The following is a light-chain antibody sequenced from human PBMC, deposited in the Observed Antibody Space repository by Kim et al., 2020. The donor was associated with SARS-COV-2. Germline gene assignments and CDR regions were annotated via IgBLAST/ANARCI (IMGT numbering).Light chain of an antibody. Sequence: IVLTQSPGTLSVSPGERATLSCTASQSVSSSYLAWYQHKPGQAPRLLMYSASSRATGIPDRFSGSGSGTDFTLTISRLEPEDFAVYYCQQYGSLITFGQGTRLEIK. CDR2: SAS. CDR1: QSVSSSY. CDR3: QQYGSLIT. V-gene: IGKV3-20*01. J-gene: IGKJ5*01.